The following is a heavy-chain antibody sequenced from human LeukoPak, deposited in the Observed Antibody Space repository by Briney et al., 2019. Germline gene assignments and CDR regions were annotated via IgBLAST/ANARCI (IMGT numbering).Heavy chain of an antibody. D-gene: IGHD2-2*01. Sequence: ASVKVSCKASGYTFTSYGISWVRQAPGQGLEWMGWISAYNGNTNYAQKLQGRVTMTADTSTSTAYMELRSLRSDDTAVYYCARDYCSSTSCSLPPRSPGVDYWGQGTLVTVSS. CDR2: ISAYNGNT. J-gene: IGHJ4*02. CDR3: ARDYCSSTSCSLPPRSPGVDY. V-gene: IGHV1-18*01. CDR1: GYTFTSYG.